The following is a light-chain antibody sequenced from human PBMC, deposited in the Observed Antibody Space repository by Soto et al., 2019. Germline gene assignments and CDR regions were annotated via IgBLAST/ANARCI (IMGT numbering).Light chain of an antibody. J-gene: IGKJ2*01. CDR1: QSISRY. Sequence: DIPMTQSPSSLSASVGDRVTITCRASQSISRYLNWYQQKLGKAPKFLIYAASSLQSGVPSRFSGSGSGTDCTLTISSLQPEDSATYFCQHSFSTPYTVGQGTKLESK. CDR3: QHSFSTPYT. V-gene: IGKV1-39*01. CDR2: AAS.